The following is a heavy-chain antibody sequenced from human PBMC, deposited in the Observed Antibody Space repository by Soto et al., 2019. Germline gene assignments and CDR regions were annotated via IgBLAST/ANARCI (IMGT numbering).Heavy chain of an antibody. V-gene: IGHV3-33*01. CDR2: IWYDGSNK. CDR3: ARGREWLLYYFDY. CDR1: GFTFSSYG. D-gene: IGHD5-12*01. Sequence: QVQLVESGGGVVQPGRSLRLSCAASGFTFSSYGMHWVRQAPGKGLEWVAVIWYDGSNKYYADSVKGRFTISRDNSKNPMYLQMNSLRAEDTAVYYCARGREWLLYYFDYWGQGTLVTVSS. J-gene: IGHJ4*02.